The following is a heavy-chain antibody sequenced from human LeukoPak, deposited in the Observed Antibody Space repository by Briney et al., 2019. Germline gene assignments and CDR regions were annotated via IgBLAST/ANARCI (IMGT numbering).Heavy chain of an antibody. CDR1: GFTFSDYC. V-gene: IGHV3-11*01. J-gene: IGHJ4*02. D-gene: IGHD3-16*02. CDR2: ISSSGSTI. CDR3: AKTIVIPIALGVFDY. Sequence: SGGSLRLSCAASGFTFSDYCMSWIRQAPGKGLEWVSYISSSGSTIYYADSVKGRFTISRDNSKNTLYLQMNSLRAEDTAIYYCAKTIVIPIALGVFDYWGQGTLVTVSS.